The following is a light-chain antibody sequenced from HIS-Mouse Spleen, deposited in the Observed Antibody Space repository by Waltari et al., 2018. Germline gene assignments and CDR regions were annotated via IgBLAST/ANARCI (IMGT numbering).Light chain of an antibody. CDR1: SSDVGGYYY. V-gene: IGLV2-14*03. CDR2: DVS. Sequence: QSALTQPASVSGSPGQSITISCTGTSSDVGGYYYVSCYQQHPGQAPKLMIYDVSNRPSGVSNRFSGSKSGNTASLTISGLQAEDEADYYCSSYTSSSFNVVFGGGTKLTVL. J-gene: IGLJ2*01. CDR3: SSYTSSSFNVV.